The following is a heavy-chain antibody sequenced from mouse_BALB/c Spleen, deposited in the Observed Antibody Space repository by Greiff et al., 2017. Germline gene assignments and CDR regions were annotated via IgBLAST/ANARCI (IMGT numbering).Heavy chain of an antibody. Sequence: EVKLMESGGGLVQPGGSLKLSCAASGFDFSRYWMSWVRQAPGKGLEWIGEINPDSSTINYTPSLKDKFIISRDNAKNTLYLQMSKVRSEDTALYYCARGVPSFYYYAMDYWGQGTSVTVSS. CDR3: ARGVPSFYYYAMDY. D-gene: IGHD2-14*01. J-gene: IGHJ4*01. CDR1: GFDFSRYW. CDR2: INPDSSTI. V-gene: IGHV4-1*02.